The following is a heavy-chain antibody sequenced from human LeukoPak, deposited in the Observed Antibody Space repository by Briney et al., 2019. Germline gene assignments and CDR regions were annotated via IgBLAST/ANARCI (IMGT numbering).Heavy chain of an antibody. CDR2: ISSSSSTI. D-gene: IGHD3-3*01. Sequence: SGGSLRLSCAASGFTFSSYSMNWVRQAPGKGLEWVSYISSSSSTIYYADSVKGRFTISRDNAKNSLYLQMNSLRDEDTAVYYCATGLARYDFYLYYGMDVWGQGTTVTVSS. CDR1: GFTFSSYS. CDR3: ATGLARYDFYLYYGMDV. V-gene: IGHV3-48*02. J-gene: IGHJ6*02.